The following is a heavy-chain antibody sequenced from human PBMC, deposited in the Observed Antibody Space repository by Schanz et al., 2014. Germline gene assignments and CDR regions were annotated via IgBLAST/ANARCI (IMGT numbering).Heavy chain of an antibody. D-gene: IGHD2-15*01. CDR3: ARDFLLEQLGYSHYYYAMDV. CDR1: GFTFSSYA. CDR2: ISTSGTYM. J-gene: IGHJ6*02. Sequence: EVQLVESGGGLVKPGGSLRLSCAASGFTFSSYAMTWVRQAPGRGLEWVSSISTSGTYMYIADSLKGRLTISRDNAKNSLFLQMNSLRAEDTAVYYCARDFLLEQLGYSHYYYAMDVWGQGTTVTVSS. V-gene: IGHV3-21*02.